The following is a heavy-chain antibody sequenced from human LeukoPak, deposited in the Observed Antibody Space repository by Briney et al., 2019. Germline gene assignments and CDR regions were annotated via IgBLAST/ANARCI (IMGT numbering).Heavy chain of an antibody. CDR2: ISSSSSYI. CDR3: ARDYGDYGQYWYFDL. D-gene: IGHD4-17*01. V-gene: IGHV3-21*01. Sequence: GGSLRLSCAASGFTFSSYSMNWVRQAPGKGLEWVSSISSSSSYIYYADSVKGRFTISRDNAKNSLYLQMNSLRAEDTAVYYCARDYGDYGQYWYFDLWGRGTLVTVSS. CDR1: GFTFSSYS. J-gene: IGHJ2*01.